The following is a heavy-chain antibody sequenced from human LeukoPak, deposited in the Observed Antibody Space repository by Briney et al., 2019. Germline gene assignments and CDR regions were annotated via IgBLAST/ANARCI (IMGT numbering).Heavy chain of an antibody. V-gene: IGHV4-59*02. Sequence: SETLSLTCTVFSDSVSGYYWNWIRQPPGKGLEWIGYVYYSGSTNYNPSLKSRVTISVDTSKNQFSLKLSSVTAADTAVYYCAISLAAGFDYWGQGTLVTVSS. CDR1: SDSVSGYY. CDR2: VYYSGST. J-gene: IGHJ4*02. CDR3: AISLAAGFDY. D-gene: IGHD6-13*01.